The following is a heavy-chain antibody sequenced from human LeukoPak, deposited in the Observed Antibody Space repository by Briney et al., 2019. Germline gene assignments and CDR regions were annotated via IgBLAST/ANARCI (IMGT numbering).Heavy chain of an antibody. J-gene: IGHJ6*02. Sequence: SETLSLICTVSGGSVSNGSYYWSWIRQPPGEGLEWIGYIYYSGSTNYNPSLKSRVTISVVTSKNQFSLKLSSVTAADTAVYYCAREGVFWDGYNKYYYGMVVWGQGTTVTVSS. CDR3: AREGVFWDGYNKYYYGMVV. V-gene: IGHV4-61*01. CDR2: IYYSGST. D-gene: IGHD5-24*01. CDR1: GGSVSNGSYY.